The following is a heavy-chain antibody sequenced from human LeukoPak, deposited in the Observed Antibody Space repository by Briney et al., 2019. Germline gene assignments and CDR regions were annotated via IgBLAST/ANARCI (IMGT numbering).Heavy chain of an antibody. D-gene: IGHD5-24*01. CDR2: IYYTGST. J-gene: IGHJ3*02. CDR3: ARHRSWDLDGYQSLSAFDI. CDR1: GGSISSYY. Sequence: PSETLSLTCNVSGGSISSYYWTWIRQPPGKGLEWIGYIYYTGSTYYNPSLKSRVTISVDTSKNQFSLKLSSVTAADTAVYYCARHRSWDLDGYQSLSAFDIWGQGTTVTVSS. V-gene: IGHV4-59*08.